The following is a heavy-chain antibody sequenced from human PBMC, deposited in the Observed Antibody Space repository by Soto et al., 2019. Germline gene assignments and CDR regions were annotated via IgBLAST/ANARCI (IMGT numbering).Heavy chain of an antibody. Sequence: ASVKVSCKASGGTFSSYTISWVRQAPGQGLEWMGRIIPILGIANYAQKFQGRVTITADKSTSTAYMELSRLRSDDTAVYYCARGDTAMVKGGFDYWGRGTLVTVSS. V-gene: IGHV1-69*02. CDR3: ARGDTAMVKGGFDY. CDR2: IIPILGIA. D-gene: IGHD5-18*01. CDR1: GGTFSSYT. J-gene: IGHJ4*02.